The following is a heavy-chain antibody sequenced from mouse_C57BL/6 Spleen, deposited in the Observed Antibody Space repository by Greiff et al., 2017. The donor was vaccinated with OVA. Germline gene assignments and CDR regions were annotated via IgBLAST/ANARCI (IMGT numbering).Heavy chain of an antibody. CDR2: IHPSDSDT. J-gene: IGHJ1*03. Sequence: QVQLQQPGAELVKPGASVKVSCKASGYTFTSYWMHWVKQRPGQGLEWIGRIHPSDSDTNYNQKFKGKATLTVDKSSSTAYMQLNSLTSQNSAVYDWAIDGDYFYWDFDVWGTGTTVTVSS. CDR1: GYTFTSYW. V-gene: IGHV1-74*01. D-gene: IGHD2-13*01. CDR3: AIDGDYFYWDFDV.